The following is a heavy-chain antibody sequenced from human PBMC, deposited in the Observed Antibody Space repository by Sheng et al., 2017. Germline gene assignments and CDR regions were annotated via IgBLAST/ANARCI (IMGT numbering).Heavy chain of an antibody. V-gene: IGHV3-30*04. CDR1: GFTFSSYA. D-gene: IGHD3-10*01. CDR2: ISYDGSNK. CDR3: ARDYGGPQARGYMDV. J-gene: IGHJ6*03. Sequence: QVQLVESGGGVVQPGRSLRLSCAASGFTFSSYAMHWVRQAPGKGLEWVAVISYDGSNKYYADSVKGRFTISRDNSKNTLYLQMNSLRAEDTAVYYCARDYGGPQARGYMDVWGQGTTVTVSS.